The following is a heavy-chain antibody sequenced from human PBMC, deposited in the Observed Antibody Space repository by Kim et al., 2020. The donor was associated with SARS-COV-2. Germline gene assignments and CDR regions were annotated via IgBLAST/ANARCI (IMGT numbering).Heavy chain of an antibody. V-gene: IGHV3-23*01. D-gene: IGHD3-22*01. CDR2: ISGSGGST. CDR1: GFTFSSYA. CDR3: AKAGRRVVVITYNWFDP. J-gene: IGHJ5*02. Sequence: GGSLRLSCAASGFTFSSYAMSWVRQAPGKGLEWVSAISGSGGSTYYADSVKGRFTISRDNSKNTLYLQMNSLRAEDTAVYYCAKAGRRVVVITYNWFDPWGQGTLVTVSS.